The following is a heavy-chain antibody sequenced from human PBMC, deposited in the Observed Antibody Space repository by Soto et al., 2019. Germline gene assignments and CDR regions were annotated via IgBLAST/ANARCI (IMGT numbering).Heavy chain of an antibody. CDR1: GFTFSSYA. Sequence: GGSLRLSCAASGFTFSSYAMHWVRQAPGKGLEWVAVISYDGSNKYYADSVKGRFTISRDNSKNTLYLQMNSLRAEDTAVYYCARGPNSSSWYGSGWFDPWGQGTLVTVSS. V-gene: IGHV3-30-3*01. CDR2: ISYDGSNK. CDR3: ARGPNSSSWYGSGWFDP. D-gene: IGHD6-13*01. J-gene: IGHJ5*02.